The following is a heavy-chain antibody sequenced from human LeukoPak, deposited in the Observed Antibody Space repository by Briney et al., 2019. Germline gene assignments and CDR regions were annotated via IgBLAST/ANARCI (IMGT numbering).Heavy chain of an antibody. V-gene: IGHV3-48*03. D-gene: IGHD6-13*01. CDR1: GFTFSSYE. CDR3: ARGAGSSWICCPRYFYY. J-gene: IGHJ4*02. Sequence: GGSLRLSCAASGFTFSSYEMNWVRQAPGKGLEWVSYISSSGSTIYYADSVKGRFTISRDNAKNSLYLQMNSLRAEDTAVYYCARGAGSSWICCPRYFYYWGQGNLVTVSS. CDR2: ISSSGSTI.